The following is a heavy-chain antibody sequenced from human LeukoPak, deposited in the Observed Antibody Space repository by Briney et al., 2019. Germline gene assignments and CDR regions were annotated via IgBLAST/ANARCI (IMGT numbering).Heavy chain of an antibody. J-gene: IGHJ4*02. D-gene: IGHD3-10*01. CDR3: ASVDGTGY. CDR1: GFTFSSYN. Sequence: GGSLRLSCAAPGFTFSSYNMNWVRQAPGKGLEWVSSISSSSSYIYYADSVKGRFTISRDNAKNSLYLQMSSLRAEDTAVYYCASVDGTGYWGQGTLVTVSS. CDR2: ISSSSSYI. V-gene: IGHV3-21*01.